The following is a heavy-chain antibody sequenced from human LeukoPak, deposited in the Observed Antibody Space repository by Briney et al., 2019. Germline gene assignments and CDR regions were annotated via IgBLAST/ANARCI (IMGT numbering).Heavy chain of an antibody. D-gene: IGHD3-9*01. CDR2: MNPNSGNT. Sequence: GASVEVSCKASGYTFTSYDINWVRQATGQGLEWMGWMNPNSGNTGYAQKFQGRVTMTRNTSISTAYMELSSLRSEDTAVYYCARGKGRYFGWSLYYFDYWGQGTLVTVSS. CDR1: GYTFTSYD. V-gene: IGHV1-8*01. J-gene: IGHJ4*02. CDR3: ARGKGRYFGWSLYYFDY.